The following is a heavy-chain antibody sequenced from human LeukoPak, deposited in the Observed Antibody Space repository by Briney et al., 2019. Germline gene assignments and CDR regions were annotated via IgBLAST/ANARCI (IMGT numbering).Heavy chain of an antibody. CDR1: GYTFTSYG. J-gene: IGHJ6*02. D-gene: IGHD1-26*01. CDR3: ARAPRPVRGGDYYYYGMDV. Sequence: GASVKVSCKASGYTFTSYGISWVRQAPGQGLEWMGRIIPILGIANYAQKFQGRVTITADKSTSTAYMELSSLRSEDTAVYYCARAPRPVRGGDYYYYGMDVWGQGTTVTVSS. CDR2: IIPILGIA. V-gene: IGHV1-69*04.